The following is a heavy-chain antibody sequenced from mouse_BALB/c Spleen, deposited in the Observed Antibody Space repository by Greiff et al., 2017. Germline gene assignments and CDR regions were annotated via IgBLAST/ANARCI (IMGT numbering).Heavy chain of an antibody. CDR2: IWAGGST. Sequence: VKLMESGPGLVAPSQSLSITCTVSGFSLTSYGVHWVRQPPGKGLEWLGVIWAGGSTNYNSALMSRLSISKDNSKSQVFLKMNSLQTDDTAMYYCARGYGNYVAWFAYWGQGTLVTVSA. V-gene: IGHV2-9*02. J-gene: IGHJ3*01. CDR3: ARGYGNYVAWFAY. CDR1: GFSLTSYG. D-gene: IGHD2-10*02.